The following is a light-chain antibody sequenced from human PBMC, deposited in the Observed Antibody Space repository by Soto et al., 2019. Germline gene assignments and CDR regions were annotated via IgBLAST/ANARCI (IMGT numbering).Light chain of an antibody. J-gene: IGKJ3*01. CDR1: QSVSSSY. Sequence: EIVLTQSPGTLSLSPGERATLSCRASQSVSSSYLAWYQQKPGQAPRLLIYGASSRATGIPDRFSGSGSGTDFTLTISRLEPEDFAVYYCQQYVSSLFTFGPGNKVDIK. CDR2: GAS. CDR3: QQYVSSLFT. V-gene: IGKV3-20*01.